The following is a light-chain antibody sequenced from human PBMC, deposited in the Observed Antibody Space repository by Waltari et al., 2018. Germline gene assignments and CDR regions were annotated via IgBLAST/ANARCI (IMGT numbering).Light chain of an antibody. V-gene: IGLV2-23*01. CDR1: SSDVGRYTL. J-gene: IGLJ3*02. CDR2: EGS. Sequence: QSALTQPASVSGSPGQSLPIPCTVTSSDVGRYTLVSWYQQPPGKAPKLMIYEGSKRPSGVSNRFSGSKSGNTASLTISGLQAEDEADYYCCSYAGTVRVFGGGTKLTVL. CDR3: CSYAGTVRV.